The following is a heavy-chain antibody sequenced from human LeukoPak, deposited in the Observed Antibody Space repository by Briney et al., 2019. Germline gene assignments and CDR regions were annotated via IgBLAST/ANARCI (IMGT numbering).Heavy chain of an antibody. CDR3: ARKTEFCGGDCYYYYYGMDV. Sequence: SETLSLTCTVSGGSISSGDYYWSWIRQPPGKGLGWIGYVYYSGSTYYNPSLKSRVTISVDTSKNQFSLKLSSVTAADTAVYYCARKTEFCGGDCYYYYYGMDVWGQGTTVTVSS. CDR1: GGSISSGDYY. CDR2: VYYSGST. J-gene: IGHJ6*02. V-gene: IGHV4-30-4*01. D-gene: IGHD2-21*02.